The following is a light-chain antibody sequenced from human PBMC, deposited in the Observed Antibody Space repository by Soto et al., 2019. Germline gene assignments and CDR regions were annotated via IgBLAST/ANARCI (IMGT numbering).Light chain of an antibody. CDR1: QSVSNN. V-gene: IGKV3-15*01. Sequence: EIVMTHSPATLSVSPVERSTLSCRASQSVSNNLAWYQQKPGQAPRLLIYGASTRATDIPARVSGSGSGTEFTLTISSLQSEDFAVYFCQQYNNWPLTFGGGTKVDIK. CDR3: QQYNNWPLT. CDR2: GAS. J-gene: IGKJ4*01.